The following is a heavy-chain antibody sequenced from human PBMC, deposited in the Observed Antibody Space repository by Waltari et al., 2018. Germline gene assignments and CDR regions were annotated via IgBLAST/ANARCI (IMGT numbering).Heavy chain of an antibody. CDR1: GFTFSSYS. J-gene: IGHJ6*03. V-gene: IGHV3-48*04. CDR3: ARGEQCYYYMDV. Sequence: EVQLVESGGGLVQPGGSLRLSCAASGFTFSSYSMNWVRQAPGKGLEWVSYISSSSSTIYYADAVKGRFTISRDNAKNSLYLQMNGLRAEDTAVYYCARGEQCYYYMDVWGKGTTVTVSS. D-gene: IGHD1-1*01. CDR2: ISSSSSTI.